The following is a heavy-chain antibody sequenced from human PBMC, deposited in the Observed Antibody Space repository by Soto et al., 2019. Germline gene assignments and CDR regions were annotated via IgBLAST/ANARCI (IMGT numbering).Heavy chain of an antibody. D-gene: IGHD4-4*01. CDR1: GGSISSGDYY. CDR3: ARVRDSYYVYYYIMDV. CDR2: IHYRGNT. V-gene: IGHV4-30-4*01. J-gene: IGHJ6*02. Sequence: SETLSLTCTVSGGSISSGDYYWSWIRQPPGKGLEWIGHIHYRGNTYYNPSLKGRVAVSVDTSKNQFSLKLPSVTAADSAVYYCARVRDSYYVYYYIMDVWGQGTTVIVSS.